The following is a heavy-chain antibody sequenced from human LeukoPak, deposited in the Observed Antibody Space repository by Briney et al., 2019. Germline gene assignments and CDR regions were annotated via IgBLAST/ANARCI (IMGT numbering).Heavy chain of an antibody. CDR2: IYYSGST. CDR1: GGSISSGGYY. J-gene: IGHJ4*02. Sequence: SQTLSLTCTVSGGSISSGGYYWSWIRQHPGKGLEWIGYIYYSGSTYYNPSLKSRVTISVDTSKNQFSLKLSSVTAADTAVYYCARDCSGGSCYDYWGQGTLVTASS. D-gene: IGHD2-15*01. CDR3: ARDCSGGSCYDY. V-gene: IGHV4-31*03.